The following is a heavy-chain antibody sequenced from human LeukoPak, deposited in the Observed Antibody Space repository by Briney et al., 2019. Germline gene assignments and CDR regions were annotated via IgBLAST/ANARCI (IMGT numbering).Heavy chain of an antibody. CDR2: ISYDGSNK. CDR3: AREGLVGAQGFQH. D-gene: IGHD1-26*01. J-gene: IGHJ1*01. Sequence: GRSLRLSCAASGFTFSSYAMHWVRQAPGKGLEWVAVISYDGSNKYYADSVKGRFTISRDNSKNTLYLQMNSLRAEDTAVYYCAREGLVGAQGFQHWGQGTLVTVSS. V-gene: IGHV3-30*04. CDR1: GFTFSSYA.